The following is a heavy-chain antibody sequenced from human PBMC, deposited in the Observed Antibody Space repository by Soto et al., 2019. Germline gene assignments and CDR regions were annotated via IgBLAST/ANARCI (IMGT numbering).Heavy chain of an antibody. CDR2: IYQSGST. D-gene: IGHD3-10*01. V-gene: IGHV4-4*02. J-gene: IGHJ6*02. CDR3: ARGREDYYGSGSYYHYYYGMDV. CDR1: GGAISSSKW. Sequence: PSETLSLTCAVSGGAISSSKWWSWVHQPPGKGLEWIGEIYQSGSTNYNPSLKSRVTISVDTSKNQFSLKLSSVTAADTAVYYCARGREDYYGSGSYYHYYYGMDVWGQGTTVTVSS.